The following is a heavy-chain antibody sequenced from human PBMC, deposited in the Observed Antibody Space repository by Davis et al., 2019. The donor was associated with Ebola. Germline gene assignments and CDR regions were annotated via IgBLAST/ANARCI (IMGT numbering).Heavy chain of an antibody. V-gene: IGHV3-7*03. D-gene: IGHD2-21*02. CDR1: GFSFSSYW. Sequence: GESLKISCAVSGFSFSSYWMSWVRQGPGKGLEWVANIKQDGSEKYYVDSVEGRFTISRDNAKNSLYLQMHSLRAEDTAVYYCARPIRDSGIRLLAYWGQGTLVTVSS. CDR2: IKQDGSEK. J-gene: IGHJ4*02. CDR3: ARPIRDSGIRLLAY.